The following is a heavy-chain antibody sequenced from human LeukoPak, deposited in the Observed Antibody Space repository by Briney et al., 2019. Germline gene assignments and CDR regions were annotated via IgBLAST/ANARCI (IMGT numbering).Heavy chain of an antibody. J-gene: IGHJ6*03. D-gene: IGHD3-3*01. CDR2: IYYSGST. CDR3: ARTRFDYYYYYYMDV. Sequence: SETLSLTCIVSGGSISSYYWSWIRQPPGKGPEWIGYIYYSGSTNYNPSLKSRVTISVDTSKNQFSLKLSSVTAADTAVYYCARTRFDYYYYYYMDVWGKGTTVTVSS. CDR1: GGSISSYY. V-gene: IGHV4-59*01.